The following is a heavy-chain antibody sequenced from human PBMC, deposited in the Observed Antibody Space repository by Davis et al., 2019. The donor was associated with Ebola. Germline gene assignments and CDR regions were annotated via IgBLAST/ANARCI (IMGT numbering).Heavy chain of an antibody. CDR1: GGSISDYY. D-gene: IGHD6-19*01. J-gene: IGHJ4*02. CDR3: VRGLGDGWRSTSIDF. Sequence: SETLSLTCSVSGGSISDYYWGWMRQSPGKGLEWIAYIYYIGPTNYNPSLRSRVTLSLDSSNNHFSLKLKSVTAADTAVYYCVRGLGDGWRSTSIDFWGRGIQVTVSS. V-gene: IGHV4-59*01. CDR2: IYYIGPT.